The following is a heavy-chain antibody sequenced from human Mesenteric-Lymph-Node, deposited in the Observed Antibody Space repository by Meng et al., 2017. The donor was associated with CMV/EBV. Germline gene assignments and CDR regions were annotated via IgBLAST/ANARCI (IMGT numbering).Heavy chain of an antibody. CDR3: ARPHYYGSGSSPWFDP. Sequence: QLQLQESGPGLVKPSETLSLTCPVSGGSISSSIYYWGWIRRPPGKGLEWIGSIYSSGSTYYNPSLKSRVTISVDTSKNQFSLKLSSVTAADTAVYYCARPHYYGSGSSPWFDPWGQGTLVTVSS. J-gene: IGHJ5*02. V-gene: IGHV4-39*01. CDR1: GGSISSSIYY. D-gene: IGHD3-10*01. CDR2: IYSSGST.